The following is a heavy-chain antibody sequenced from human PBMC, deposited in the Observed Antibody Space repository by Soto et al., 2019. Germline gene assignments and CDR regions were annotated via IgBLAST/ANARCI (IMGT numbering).Heavy chain of an antibody. CDR2: ISYDGSNK. D-gene: IGHD3-22*01. CDR3: ARLAYYDSSGYSGSNAFDI. V-gene: IGHV3-30-3*01. CDR1: GFTFSSYA. Sequence: LRLSCAASGFTFSSYAMHWVRQAPGKGLEWVAVISYDGSNKYYADPVKGRFTISRDNSKNTLYLQMNSLRAEDTAVYYCARLAYYDSSGYSGSNAFDIWGQGTMVTVSS. J-gene: IGHJ3*02.